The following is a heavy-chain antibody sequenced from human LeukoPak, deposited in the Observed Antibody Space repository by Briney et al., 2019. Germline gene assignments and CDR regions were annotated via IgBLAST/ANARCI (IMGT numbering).Heavy chain of an antibody. CDR1: GFTFDDYA. Sequence: PGGSLRLSCAASGFTFDDYAMHWVRQAPGQGLEWVSSIHWNSGIITYADSVRGRFTISRDNADNSLFLQMDSLRPEDTALYYCTKEETKYTFGNAFDYWGQGTLVTVSS. CDR3: TKEETKYTFGNAFDY. V-gene: IGHV3-9*01. J-gene: IGHJ4*02. D-gene: IGHD4-23*01. CDR2: IHWNSGII.